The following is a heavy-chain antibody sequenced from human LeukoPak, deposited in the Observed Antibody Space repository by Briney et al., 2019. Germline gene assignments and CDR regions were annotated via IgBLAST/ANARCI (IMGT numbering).Heavy chain of an antibody. CDR1: GGSISSGGYS. CDR3: ARLAVDTAMVGAFDI. Sequence: PSQTLSLTCAVSGGSISSGGYSWSWIRQPPGKGLEWIGYIYYSGSTNYNPSLKSRVTISVDTSKNQFSLKLSSVTAADTAVYYCARLAVDTAMVGAFDIWGQGTMVTVSS. V-gene: IGHV4-30-4*07. CDR2: IYYSGST. J-gene: IGHJ3*02. D-gene: IGHD5-18*01.